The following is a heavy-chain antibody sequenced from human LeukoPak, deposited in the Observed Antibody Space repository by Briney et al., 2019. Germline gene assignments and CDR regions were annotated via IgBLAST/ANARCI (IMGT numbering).Heavy chain of an antibody. CDR3: VLAPNSNWFDF. J-gene: IGHJ4*02. Sequence: SETLSLACSVSGDSISSFYWNWIRQSPGRGLEWIGNIHYSGSSIYNPSLRSRVTMSIDTSKKQFFLKLRSVTAADTAVYYCVLAPNSNWFDFWGQGTLVTVSS. D-gene: IGHD2-15*01. CDR1: GDSISSFY. V-gene: IGHV4-59*08. CDR2: IHYSGSS.